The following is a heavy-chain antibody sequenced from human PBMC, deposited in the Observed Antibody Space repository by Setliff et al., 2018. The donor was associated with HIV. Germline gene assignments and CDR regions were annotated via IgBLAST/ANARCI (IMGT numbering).Heavy chain of an antibody. V-gene: IGHV3-7*03. J-gene: IGHJ3*02. Sequence: SLKISCAASGFTFSSYWMSWVRQAPGKGLEWVANIEQDGSEKYYVDSVKCRFTISRDNAKNSLYLQMNSLRAEDTAVYYCARDLVWPYSSRWYDAFDIWGQGTMVTVSS. CDR3: ARDLVWPYSSRWYDAFDI. CDR1: GFTFSSYW. D-gene: IGHD6-13*01. CDR2: IEQDGSEK.